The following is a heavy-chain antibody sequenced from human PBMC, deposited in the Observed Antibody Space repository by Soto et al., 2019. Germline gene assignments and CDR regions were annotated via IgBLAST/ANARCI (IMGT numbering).Heavy chain of an antibody. J-gene: IGHJ4*02. Sequence: QVQLVQSGAEVKKPGASVKVSCKASGYTFTSYAMHWVRQAPGQRLEWMGWINAGNGNTKYSQKLQSRVTITRDTSASTAYMELSSLRSEDTAVYYCARDFSWFGELIASDYWGQGTLVTVSS. CDR1: GYTFTSYA. CDR2: INAGNGNT. D-gene: IGHD3-10*01. V-gene: IGHV1-3*01. CDR3: ARDFSWFGELIASDY.